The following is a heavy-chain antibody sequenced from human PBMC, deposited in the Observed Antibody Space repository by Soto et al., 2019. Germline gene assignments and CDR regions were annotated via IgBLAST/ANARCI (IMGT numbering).Heavy chain of an antibody. CDR3: AKGPAIVLVPAAMNYYYGMDV. CDR1: GFTSSSLG. V-gene: IGHV3-30*18. J-gene: IGHJ6*02. CDR2: ISYDGSNK. Sequence: QVQLVESGGGVVQPGRSLKLSCAASGFTSSSLGLHWARKPPGKGLEWVAVISYDGSNKYYADSVKGRFTISRDNSKNTLYLQMDSLRAEDTAVYYCAKGPAIVLVPAAMNYYYGMDVWGQGTTVTVSS. D-gene: IGHD2-2*01.